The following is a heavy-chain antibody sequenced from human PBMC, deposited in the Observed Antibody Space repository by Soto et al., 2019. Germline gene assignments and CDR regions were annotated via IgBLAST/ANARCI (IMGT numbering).Heavy chain of an antibody. Sequence: QVQLVQSGAEVKKPGSSVKVSCQASGGTFSSYALSWVRQAPGQGLEWMGGIIPICGTANYAQKFQGRVTITADESTSTAYRELSSLRSEDTDVYYCARGSRLVLSTDPHCGGDCSELNDWGQGTLVTVSS. CDR1: GGTFSSYA. V-gene: IGHV1-69*01. J-gene: IGHJ4*02. CDR2: IIPICGTA. D-gene: IGHD2-21*02. CDR3: ARGSRLVLSTDPHCGGDCSELND.